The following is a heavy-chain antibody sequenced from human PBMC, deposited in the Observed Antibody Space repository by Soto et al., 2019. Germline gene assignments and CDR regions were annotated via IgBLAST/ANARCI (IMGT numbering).Heavy chain of an antibody. CDR2: IIPMFGRT. D-gene: IGHD5-12*01. V-gene: IGHV1-69*05. CDR1: GGTVSGYA. CDR3: ARAGLTTLELATTY. Sequence: GASVKVSCKASGGTVSGYAFIWVRQAPGQGLEWIGGIIPMFGRTNYAENFQGRVTMTRDTSITTAYMELSSLTSDDTAVYHCARAGLTTLELATTYWGQGTLVTVS. J-gene: IGHJ4*01.